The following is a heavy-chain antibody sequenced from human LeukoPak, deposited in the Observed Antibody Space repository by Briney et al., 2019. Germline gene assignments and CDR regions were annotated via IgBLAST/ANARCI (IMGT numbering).Heavy chain of an antibody. CDR1: GGTFSSYA. Sequence: SVKVSCKASGGTFSSYAIGWVRQAPGQGLEWMGGIIPIFGTANYAQKFQGRVTITADKSTSTAYMELSRLRSDDTAVYYCATGDIVATISGYWGQGTLVTVSS. CDR2: IIPIFGTA. D-gene: IGHD5-12*01. J-gene: IGHJ4*02. CDR3: ATGDIVATISGY. V-gene: IGHV1-69*06.